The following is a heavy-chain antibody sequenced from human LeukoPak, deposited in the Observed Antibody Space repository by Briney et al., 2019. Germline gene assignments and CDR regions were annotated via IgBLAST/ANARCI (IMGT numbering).Heavy chain of an antibody. J-gene: IGHJ3*01. V-gene: IGHV1-2*02. D-gene: IGHD2/OR15-2a*01. Sequence: ASVKVSCKASGYTFTGYYIYWLRQAPGQGLEWMGWINPNIGATKYAQKFQGRITMTRDTSISTAYMELSRLRSDDTAVYYCARTFYDTLDSDAFDFWGQGTMVIVSS. CDR3: ARTFYDTLDSDAFDF. CDR1: GYTFTGYY. CDR2: INPNIGAT.